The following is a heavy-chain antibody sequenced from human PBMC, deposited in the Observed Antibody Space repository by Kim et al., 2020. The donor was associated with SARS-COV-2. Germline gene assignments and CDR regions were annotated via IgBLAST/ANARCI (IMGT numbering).Heavy chain of an antibody. Sequence: SVKVSCKASGGTFSSYAISWVRQAPGQGLEWMGGIIPIFGTANYAQKFQGRVTITADESTSTAYMELSSLRSEDTAVYYCARYYYYDSSGPPNYYGMDVWRQGTTVTVSS. D-gene: IGHD3-22*01. CDR2: IIPIFGTA. V-gene: IGHV1-69*13. J-gene: IGHJ6*02. CDR1: GGTFSSYA. CDR3: ARYYYYDSSGPPNYYGMDV.